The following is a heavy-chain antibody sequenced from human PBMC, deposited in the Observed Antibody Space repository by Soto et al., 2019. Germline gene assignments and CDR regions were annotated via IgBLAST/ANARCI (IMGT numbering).Heavy chain of an antibody. V-gene: IGHV3-48*04. CDR1: GFTFSSYA. Sequence: PGGSLRLSCAASGFTFSSYAMSWVRQAPGKGLEWVSYISSSGSTIYYADSVKGRFTISRDNAKNSLYLQMNSLRAEDTAVYYCATDPRMIVVVPAAPLDVWGQGTTVTVSS. D-gene: IGHD2-2*01. CDR3: ATDPRMIVVVPAAPLDV. J-gene: IGHJ6*02. CDR2: ISSSGSTI.